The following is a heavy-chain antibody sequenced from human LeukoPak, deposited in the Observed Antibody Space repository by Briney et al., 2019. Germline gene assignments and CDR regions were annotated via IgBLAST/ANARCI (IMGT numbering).Heavy chain of an antibody. Sequence: SETLSLTCTVSGGSVSSSSYYWGWIRQPPGKGLERIGSISYSGSTYYNPSLKSRVTMSIDTSKNQFSLNLSPVTAADTAVYYCARHGGGYYYGSGSYKPLDHWGQGTLVTVSS. V-gene: IGHV4-39*01. CDR3: ARHGGGYYYGSGSYKPLDH. D-gene: IGHD3-10*01. CDR1: GGSVSSSSYY. J-gene: IGHJ4*02. CDR2: ISYSGST.